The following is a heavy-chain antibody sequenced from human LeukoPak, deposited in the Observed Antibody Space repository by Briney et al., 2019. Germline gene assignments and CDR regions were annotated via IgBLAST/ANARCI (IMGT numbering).Heavy chain of an antibody. V-gene: IGHV3-30*18. Sequence: GGSLRLSCAASGFTFSSYGMHWVRQAPGRGLEWVAVISHDGSNKYYADSVKGRFTISRDDSKNTLFLQMDSLRAEDTAVYYCAKDGEATSSSGYYRYYYGLDVWGQGTTVTVSS. CDR1: GFTFSSYG. CDR3: AKDGEATSSSGYYRYYYGLDV. J-gene: IGHJ6*02. CDR2: ISHDGSNK. D-gene: IGHD3-22*01.